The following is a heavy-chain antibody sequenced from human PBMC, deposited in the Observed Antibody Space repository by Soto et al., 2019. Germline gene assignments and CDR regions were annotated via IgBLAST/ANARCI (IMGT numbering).Heavy chain of an antibody. CDR2: ISYDGSNK. CDR1: GFTFSSYA. D-gene: IGHD1-20*01. V-gene: IGHV3-30-3*01. Sequence: QVQLVESGGGVVQPGRSLRLSCAASGFTFSSYAMHWVRQAPGKGLEWVGVISYDGSNKYYADSVKGRFTISRDNSKNTLYLQMNSLRAEDTAVYYCARDPRYNWNEGGLDYWGQGTLVTVSS. CDR3: ARDPRYNWNEGGLDY. J-gene: IGHJ4*02.